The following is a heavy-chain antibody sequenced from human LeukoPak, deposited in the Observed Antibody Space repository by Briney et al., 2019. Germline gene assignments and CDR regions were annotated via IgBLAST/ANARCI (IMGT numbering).Heavy chain of an antibody. D-gene: IGHD3-10*01. Sequence: SETLSLTCSVSGGGGSISSHYWSWIRQPAGKGLEWIGRIYFTGTITYNPSLESRVTMSIDTSKNQFSLKLNSLTAADTAVYYCARDSGTTGEVKFDPWGQGTLVTVSS. CDR3: ARDSGTTGEVKFDP. J-gene: IGHJ5*02. CDR1: GGGGSISSHY. CDR2: IYFTGTI. V-gene: IGHV4-4*07.